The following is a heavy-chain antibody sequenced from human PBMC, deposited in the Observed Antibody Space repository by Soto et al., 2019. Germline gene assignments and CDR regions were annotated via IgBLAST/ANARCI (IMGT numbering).Heavy chain of an antibody. J-gene: IGHJ6*02. CDR1: GGTFRNSA. Sequence: QVQVEQSGAEVKKPGSSVKVSCKASGGTFRNSAISWVRQAPGQGLEWMGGIMPIFRTPDYAQKFQGRVTITADESTSTAYMELSGLRSDDTAVYFCARDNDRPQLGGNYYYILDVWGHGTTVTVSS. D-gene: IGHD1-1*01. V-gene: IGHV1-69*12. CDR2: IMPIFRTP. CDR3: ARDNDRPQLGGNYYYILDV.